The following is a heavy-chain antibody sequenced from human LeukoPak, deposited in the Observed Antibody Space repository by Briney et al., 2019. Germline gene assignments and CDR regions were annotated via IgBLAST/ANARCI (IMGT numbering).Heavy chain of an antibody. V-gene: IGHV3-30-3*01. CDR1: GFTFSSYA. CDR3: AKDSPPGTA. J-gene: IGHJ4*02. D-gene: IGHD6-13*01. Sequence: GRSLRLSCAASGFTFSSYAMHWVRQAPGKGLEWVAVISYDGSNKYYADSVKGRFTISRDNSKNTLYLQMNSLRAEDTAVYYCAKDSPPGTAWGQGTLVTVSS. CDR2: ISYDGSNK.